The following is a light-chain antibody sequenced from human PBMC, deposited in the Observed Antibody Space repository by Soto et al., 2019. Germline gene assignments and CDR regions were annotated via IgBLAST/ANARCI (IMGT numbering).Light chain of an antibody. Sequence: DIQMTQSPSSLSATVGDRVTITCRASQTIGKYLNWYQQQPGKVPKLLIYDASYLQSGVPSRFSGSESGTDFTLTISDLLPEYFATYFCQQSFSIPFTFGPGTKVDIK. J-gene: IGKJ3*01. CDR2: DAS. CDR1: QTIGKY. V-gene: IGKV1-39*01. CDR3: QQSFSIPFT.